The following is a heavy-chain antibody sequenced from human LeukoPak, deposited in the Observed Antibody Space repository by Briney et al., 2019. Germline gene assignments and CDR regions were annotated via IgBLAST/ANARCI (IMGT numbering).Heavy chain of an antibody. D-gene: IGHD2-2*01. CDR3: ARGGLGPAAIIDYYYYMDV. J-gene: IGHJ6*03. V-gene: IGHV1-18*01. CDR1: GYTFTSYG. CDR2: ISAYNGNT. Sequence: ASVKVSCKASGYTFTSYGISWLRQAPGQGLEWMGWISAYNGNTNYAQKLQGRVTMTTDTSTSTAYMELRGLRSDDTAVYFCARGGLGPAAIIDYYYYMDVWGKGTTVTVSS.